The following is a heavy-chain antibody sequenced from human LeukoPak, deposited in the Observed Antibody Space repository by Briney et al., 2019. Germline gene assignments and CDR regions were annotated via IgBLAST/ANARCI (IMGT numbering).Heavy chain of an antibody. Sequence: PSETLSLTCTVSGGSIRSYYWSWIRQPPGKGLEWIGYIYYSGSTNYNPSLKSRVTISVDTSKNQFSLKLSSVTAADTAVYYCASQGGATVYNWFDPWGQGTLVTVSS. CDR2: IYYSGST. V-gene: IGHV4-59*01. CDR1: GGSIRSYY. CDR3: ASQGGATVYNWFDP. D-gene: IGHD1-26*01. J-gene: IGHJ5*02.